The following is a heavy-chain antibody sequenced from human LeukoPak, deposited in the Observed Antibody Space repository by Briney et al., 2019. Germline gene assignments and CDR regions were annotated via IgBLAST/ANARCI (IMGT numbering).Heavy chain of an antibody. CDR3: ARDGGYSSSWYGSYFDY. Sequence: SETLSLTCTVSGGSISSYYWSWIRQPAGKGLEWIGRIYTSGSNNYNPSLKSRVTMSVDTSKNQFSLKLSSVTAADTAVYYCARDGGYSSSWYGSYFDYWGQGTLVTVSS. CDR1: GGSISSYY. J-gene: IGHJ4*02. D-gene: IGHD6-13*01. CDR2: IYTSGSN. V-gene: IGHV4-4*07.